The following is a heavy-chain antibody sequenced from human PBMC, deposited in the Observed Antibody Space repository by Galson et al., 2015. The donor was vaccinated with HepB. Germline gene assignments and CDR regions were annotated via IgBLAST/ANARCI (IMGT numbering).Heavy chain of an antibody. CDR2: IIPIFGTA. Sequence: SVKVSCKASGGTFSSYAISWVRQAPGQGLEWMGGIIPIFGTANYAQKFQGRVTITADESTSTAYMELSSLRSEDTAVYYCARSSNYDFWSGYFWFDPWGQGTLVTVSS. D-gene: IGHD3-3*01. V-gene: IGHV1-69*13. J-gene: IGHJ5*02. CDR3: ARSSNYDFWSGYFWFDP. CDR1: GGTFSSYA.